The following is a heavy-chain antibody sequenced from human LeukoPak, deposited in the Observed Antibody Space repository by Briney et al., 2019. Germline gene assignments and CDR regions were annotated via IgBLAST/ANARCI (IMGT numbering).Heavy chain of an antibody. Sequence: PGGSLRLSCAASGFTFSSYGMHWVRQAPGKGLEWVAVISYDGSNKNYADSVKGRFTISRDNSKNTLYLQMNSLRAEDTAVYYCAKTPSLDDAFDIWGQGTMVTVSS. V-gene: IGHV3-30*18. D-gene: IGHD1-1*01. CDR2: ISYDGSNK. CDR3: AKTPSLDDAFDI. J-gene: IGHJ3*02. CDR1: GFTFSSYG.